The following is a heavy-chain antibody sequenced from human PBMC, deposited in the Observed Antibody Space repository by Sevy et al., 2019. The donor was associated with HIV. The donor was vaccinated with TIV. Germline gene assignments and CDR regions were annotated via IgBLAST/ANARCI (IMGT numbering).Heavy chain of an antibody. D-gene: IGHD4-4*01. Sequence: GGSLRLSCAASGFTFSSYSMNWVRQAPGKGLEWVSSISSSSSYIYYADSVKGRFTISRDNAKNSLYLQMNSLRAEDTAVYYCARDSAYSQRYYYYGMDVWGQGTMVTVSS. CDR3: ARDSAYSQRYYYYGMDV. V-gene: IGHV3-21*01. J-gene: IGHJ6*02. CDR2: ISSSSSYI. CDR1: GFTFSSYS.